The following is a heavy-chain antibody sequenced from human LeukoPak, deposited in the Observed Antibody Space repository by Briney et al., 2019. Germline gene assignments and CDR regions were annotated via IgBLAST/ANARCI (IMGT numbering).Heavy chain of an antibody. Sequence: GGSLILSCAASGFTFISYSMNWVRQAPGKGLEWVSSISSSSSYIYYADSVKGRFTISRDNAKNSLYLQMNSLRAEDTAVYYCARAVAQMDYFDYWGQGTLVTVSS. CDR3: ARAVAQMDYFDY. CDR1: GFTFISYS. J-gene: IGHJ4*02. V-gene: IGHV3-21*01. CDR2: ISSSSSYI. D-gene: IGHD6-19*01.